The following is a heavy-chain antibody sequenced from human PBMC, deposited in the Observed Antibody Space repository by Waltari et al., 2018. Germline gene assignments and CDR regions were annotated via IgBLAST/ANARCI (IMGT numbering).Heavy chain of an antibody. Sequence: EALLAESGGGSVQPGGSLRLSCAVSEFNVRDNYVSWVRQPPGQGLEWVSIIYSGWSTSYADSGSARFTISRDISKNTVFLQMNSLRAEDTAVYYCASHYCSRGTCHFDSWGQGTLVKVSS. CDR3: ASHYCSRGTCHFDS. CDR2: IYSGWST. CDR1: EFNVRDNY. V-gene: IGHV3-66*04. J-gene: IGHJ4*02. D-gene: IGHD2-15*01.